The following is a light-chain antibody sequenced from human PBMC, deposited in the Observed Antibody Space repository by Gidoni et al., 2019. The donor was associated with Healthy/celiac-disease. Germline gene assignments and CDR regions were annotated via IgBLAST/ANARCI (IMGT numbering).Light chain of an antibody. CDR3: QQRSNWPLMYT. CDR2: DAS. Sequence: EIVLTQSPATLSVSPGGRATLSCRASQSVSSYLAWYQQKPGQAPRLLIYDASNRATGIPARFSGSVSETDFTLTISSLEPEDFAVYYCQQRSNWPLMYTFGQGTKLEIK. J-gene: IGKJ2*01. CDR1: QSVSSY. V-gene: IGKV3-11*01.